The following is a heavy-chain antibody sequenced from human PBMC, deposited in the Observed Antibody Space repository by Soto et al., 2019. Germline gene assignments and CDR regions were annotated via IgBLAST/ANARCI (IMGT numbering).Heavy chain of an antibody. CDR3: ARGGVSTRTFDY. J-gene: IGHJ4*02. Sequence: PGESLKISCKGSGYNFAGYWIAWVRQMPGKGLELMGIIYPSDSDTRYRPSFQGQVTISADRSISSAYLQWSSLRASDTAMCYCARGGVSTRTFDYWRQGTPVTVSS. CDR2: IYPSDSDT. V-gene: IGHV5-51*01. CDR1: GYNFAGYW. D-gene: IGHD3-3*01.